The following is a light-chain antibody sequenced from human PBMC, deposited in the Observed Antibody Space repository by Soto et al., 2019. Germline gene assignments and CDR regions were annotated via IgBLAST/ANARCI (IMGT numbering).Light chain of an antibody. Sequence: ASQLTQSPSSLYASVGDRVTITCRASQGISCALAWYQQKPGKAPKLLIYDASSVESGVPSRFSGSRSGTHFTLTISSLQPDDFATYYCQQFNSYLLFGQGTKVEIK. CDR3: QQFNSYLL. V-gene: IGKV1-13*02. J-gene: IGKJ1*01. CDR2: DAS. CDR1: QGISCA.